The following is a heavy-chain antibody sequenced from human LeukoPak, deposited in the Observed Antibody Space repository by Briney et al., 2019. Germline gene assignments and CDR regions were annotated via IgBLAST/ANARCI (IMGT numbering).Heavy chain of an antibody. V-gene: IGHV3-53*01. D-gene: IGHD4-23*01. CDR3: ARNPSGGTTPSFDC. J-gene: IGHJ4*02. CDR1: GFIVSSNY. Sequence: GGSLRLSCAASGFIVSSNYMSWVRQAPGKGLEWVSVIYSGGSTYYADSVKGRFTISRDNSKNTLYLQMNSLRAEDTAVYYCARNPSGGTTPSFDCWGQGTLVTVSS. CDR2: IYSGGST.